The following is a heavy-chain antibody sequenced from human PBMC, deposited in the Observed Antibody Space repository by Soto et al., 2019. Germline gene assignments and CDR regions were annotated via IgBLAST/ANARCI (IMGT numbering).Heavy chain of an antibody. CDR1: GGTFSSYA. J-gene: IGHJ6*02. V-gene: IGHV1-69*13. CDR2: IIPIFGTA. D-gene: IGHD3-3*01. Sequence: SVKVSCKASGGTFSSYAISGVRQSPGQGLEWMGGIIPIFGTANYAQKFQGRVTITADESTSTAYMELSSLRSEDTAVYYCAREGAIFGVVIPIYGMDVWGQGTTVTVSS. CDR3: AREGAIFGVVIPIYGMDV.